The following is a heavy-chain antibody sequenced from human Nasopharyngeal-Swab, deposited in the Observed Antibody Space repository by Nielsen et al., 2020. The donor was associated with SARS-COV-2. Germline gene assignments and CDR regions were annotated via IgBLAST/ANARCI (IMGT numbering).Heavy chain of an antibody. CDR3: AKEGDYCYYMDV. CDR2: ISYDGSNK. J-gene: IGHJ6*03. D-gene: IGHD3-16*01. Sequence: GESLKISCAASGFTFSSYGMHWVRQAPGKGLEWVAVISYDGSNKYYADSVKGRFTISRDNSKNTLYLQMNSLRAEDTAVYYCAKEGDYCYYMDVWGKGTTVTVSS. V-gene: IGHV3-30*18. CDR1: GFTFSSYG.